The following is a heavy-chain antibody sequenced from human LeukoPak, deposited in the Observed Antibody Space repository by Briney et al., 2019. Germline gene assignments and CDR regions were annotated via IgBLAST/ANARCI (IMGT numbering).Heavy chain of an antibody. CDR1: GFTFSSYA. J-gene: IGHJ4*02. D-gene: IGHD4-23*01. CDR2: ISYDGSNK. CDR3: ARSGMTTVVNRVFDY. V-gene: IGHV3-30-3*01. Sequence: PGGSLRLSCAASGFTFSSYAMHWVRQAPGEGLEWVAVISYDGSNKYYADSVKGRFTISRDNSKNTLYLQMNSLRAEDTAVYYCARSGMTTVVNRVFDYWGQGTLVTVSS.